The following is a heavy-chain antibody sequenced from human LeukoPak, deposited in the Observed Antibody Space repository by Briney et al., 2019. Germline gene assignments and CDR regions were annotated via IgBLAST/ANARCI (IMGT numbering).Heavy chain of an antibody. D-gene: IGHD1-20*01. CDR1: GGSVSSSSYY. Sequence: SETLSLTCTVSGGSVSSSSYYWGWIRQPPGKGLEWIGSIYYSGSTYYNPSLKSRVTISVDTSKNQFSLKLSSVTAADTAVYYCARAKGAGYNWNDGWDYWGRGTLVTVSS. CDR2: IYYSGST. J-gene: IGHJ4*02. V-gene: IGHV4-39*07. CDR3: ARAKGAGYNWNDGWDY.